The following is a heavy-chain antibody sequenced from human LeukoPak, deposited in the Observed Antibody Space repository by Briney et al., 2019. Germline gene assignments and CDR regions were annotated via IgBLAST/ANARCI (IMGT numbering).Heavy chain of an antibody. D-gene: IGHD6-6*01. Sequence: SVKVSCKASGYTFTGYYMHWVRQAPGQGLEWMGWINPNSGGTNYAQKFQGRVTMTRDTSISTAYMELSRLRSDDTAVHYCARGPMGALYSSSDAFDFWGQGIMVTVSS. J-gene: IGHJ3*01. V-gene: IGHV1-2*02. CDR3: ARGPMGALYSSSDAFDF. CDR1: GYTFTGYY. CDR2: INPNSGGT.